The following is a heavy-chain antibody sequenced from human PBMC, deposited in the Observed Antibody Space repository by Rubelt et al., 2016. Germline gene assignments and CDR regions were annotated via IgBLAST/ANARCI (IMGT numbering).Heavy chain of an antibody. CDR1: GFTFSNYA. CDR3: AKGGVGWNYYHY. V-gene: IGHV3-23*01. D-gene: IGHD6-19*01. Sequence: VQLLDSGGGLVQPGGSLRLSCATSGFTFSNYAMSWVRQAPGKGLEWVSAISGSGDSAYYADSVKGRFTISRDNSKNTLYLQKNSLRDEDTGVYYCAKGGVGWNYYHYWSQGTLVTVSS. J-gene: IGHJ4*02. CDR2: ISGSGDSA.